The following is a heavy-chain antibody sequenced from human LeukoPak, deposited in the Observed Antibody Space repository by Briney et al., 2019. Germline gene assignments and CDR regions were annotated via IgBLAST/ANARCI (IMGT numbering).Heavy chain of an antibody. V-gene: IGHV1-18*01. D-gene: IGHD3-22*01. Sequence: GASVKVSCKASGYTFSSYGISWVRQAPGQGLEWMGWISGYNGNTNYAQKLQGRVTMTTDTSTSTAYMELRSLRSDDTAVYYCARASYYYDSSGYPGYYFDYWGQGTLVTVSS. CDR1: GYTFSSYG. CDR3: ARASYYYDSSGYPGYYFDY. J-gene: IGHJ4*02. CDR2: ISGYNGNT.